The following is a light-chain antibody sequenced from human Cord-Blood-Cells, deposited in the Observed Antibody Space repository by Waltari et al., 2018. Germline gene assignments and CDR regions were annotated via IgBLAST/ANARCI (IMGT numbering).Light chain of an antibody. CDR3: GTWDSSLGAVV. Sequence: QSVLTQPPYVSAAPGQKVTISCSGSSSNIGNNYVSWYQQLPGTAPKLLIYENKKRPSGIPDRFSGSKSCTSATLCITGLQTGDEADYYCGTWDSSLGAVVFGGGTKLTVL. CDR1: SSNIGNNY. V-gene: IGLV1-51*02. J-gene: IGLJ2*01. CDR2: ENK.